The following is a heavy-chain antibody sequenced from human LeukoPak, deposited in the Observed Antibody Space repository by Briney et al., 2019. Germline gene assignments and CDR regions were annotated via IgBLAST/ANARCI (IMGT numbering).Heavy chain of an antibody. CDR3: ARDLTSYYYDNNGAFDF. CDR2: IIPILDTP. D-gene: IGHD3-22*01. J-gene: IGHJ4*02. V-gene: IGHV1-69*04. Sequence: SVKVSCKASGGTFSSYAINWVRQAPGQGLEWMGRIIPILDTPNYAQKFQGRVTITADKSTSTAYMELSSLRSEGTAVYYCARDLTSYYYDNNGAFDFWGQGTLVTVSS. CDR1: GGTFSSYA.